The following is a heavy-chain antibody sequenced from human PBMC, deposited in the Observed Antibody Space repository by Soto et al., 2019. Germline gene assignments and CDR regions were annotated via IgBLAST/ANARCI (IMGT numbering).Heavy chain of an antibody. Sequence: SETLSLTCTVSGGSISSYYWSWIRQPAWKGLEWIGRIYPSGSTNYNPSLKSRVTMSVDTSKNQFSLKLTSVTAADAAVYYCARGNSTYYDFWSGYYYYYDMDVWGQGTTLTVSS. D-gene: IGHD3-3*01. J-gene: IGHJ6*02. CDR2: IYPSGST. V-gene: IGHV4-4*07. CDR3: ARGNSTYYDFWSGYYYYYDMDV. CDR1: GGSISSYY.